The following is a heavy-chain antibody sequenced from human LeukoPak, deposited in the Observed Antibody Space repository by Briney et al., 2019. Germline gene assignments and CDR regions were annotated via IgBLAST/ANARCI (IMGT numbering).Heavy chain of an antibody. Sequence: GGSLRLSCAASGFTCSSYAMSWVRQAPGKGLEWVSAISGSGGSTYYADSVKGRFTISRDNSKNTLYLQMNSLRAEDTAVYYCAKDRGYCSSTSCFFDYWGQGTLVTVSS. D-gene: IGHD2-2*01. J-gene: IGHJ4*02. V-gene: IGHV3-23*01. CDR1: GFTCSSYA. CDR3: AKDRGYCSSTSCFFDY. CDR2: ISGSGGST.